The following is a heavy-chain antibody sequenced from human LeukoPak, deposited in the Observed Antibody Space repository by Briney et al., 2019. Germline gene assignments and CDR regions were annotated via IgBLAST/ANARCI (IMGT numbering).Heavy chain of an antibody. D-gene: IGHD3-16*01. J-gene: IGHJ4*02. CDR2: IRYGGNNK. CDR3: AKEGALRDFDY. CDR1: GFTFSNYG. V-gene: IGHV3-30*02. Sequence: GGSLRLSCAASGFTFSNYGMHWVRQAPGKGLEWVAVIRYGGNNKYYADSVKGRFTISRDNSKNTLYLQMNSLRAEDTAVYYCAKEGALRDFDYWGQGALVTVSS.